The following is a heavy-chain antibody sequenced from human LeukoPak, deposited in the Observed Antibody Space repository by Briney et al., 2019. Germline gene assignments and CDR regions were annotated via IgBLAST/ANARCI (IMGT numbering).Heavy chain of an antibody. CDR3: AKDYYYYYGDYCLDY. J-gene: IGHJ4*02. D-gene: IGHD4-17*01. V-gene: IGHV3-30*02. CDR1: GFTFSSYG. CDR2: IRYDGSNK. Sequence: GGSLRLSCAASGFTFSSYGMHWVRQAPGKGLEWVAFIRYDGSNKYYVDSVKGRFTISRDNSKNTLYLQMNSLRAEDTAVYYCAKDYYYYYGDYCLDYWGQGTLVTVSS.